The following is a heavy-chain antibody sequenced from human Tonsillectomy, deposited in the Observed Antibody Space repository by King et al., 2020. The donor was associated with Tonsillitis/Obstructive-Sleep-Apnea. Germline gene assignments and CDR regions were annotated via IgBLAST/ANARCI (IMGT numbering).Heavy chain of an antibody. D-gene: IGHD5-24*01. CDR3: AKLATVNIFDY. CDR1: GFTFSSYG. CDR2: ISYDGSNN. J-gene: IGHJ4*02. V-gene: IGHV3-30*18. Sequence: VQLVESGGGVVQPGRSLRLSCAASGFTFSSYGMHWVRQAPGKGLEWVAGISYDGSNNYYADSVKGRFTISRDNSKNTLYLQMNSLRAEDTAVYYCAKLATVNIFDYWARESWSPSPQ.